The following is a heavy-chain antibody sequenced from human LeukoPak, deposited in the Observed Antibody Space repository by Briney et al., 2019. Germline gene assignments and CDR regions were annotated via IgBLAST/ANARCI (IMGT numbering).Heavy chain of an antibody. Sequence: ASVKVSCKASGYTFTSYYMHWVRQAPGQGLEWMGIINPSGGSTSYAQKFQGRVTMTRDTSTSTVYMELSSLRSEDTAVYYCAREHYYYDSSGCLDYWGQGTLVTVSS. J-gene: IGHJ4*02. V-gene: IGHV1-46*01. CDR1: GYTFTSYY. CDR3: AREHYYYDSSGCLDY. CDR2: INPSGGST. D-gene: IGHD3-22*01.